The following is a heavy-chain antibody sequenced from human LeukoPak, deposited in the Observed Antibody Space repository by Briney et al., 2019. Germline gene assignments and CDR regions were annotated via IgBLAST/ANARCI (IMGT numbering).Heavy chain of an antibody. V-gene: IGHV3-7*01. CDR2: MNPDGSEI. CDR3: ARDTWPNNLAADY. CDR1: GFTFSNAW. D-gene: IGHD1-20*01. J-gene: IGHJ4*02. Sequence: GGSLRLSCAASGFTFSNAWMSWVRQAPGKGLEWVASMNPDGSEIYYVGSVKGRFTISRDNAKNSLYLQMNSLRAEDTAVYYCARDTWPNNLAADYWGQGTLVTVSS.